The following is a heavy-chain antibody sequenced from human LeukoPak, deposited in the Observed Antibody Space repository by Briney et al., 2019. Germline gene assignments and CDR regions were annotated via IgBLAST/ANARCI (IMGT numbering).Heavy chain of an antibody. V-gene: IGHV3-33*01. CDR1: GFTFSSYG. CDR3: ARDGRQRYSSSSGGY. CDR2: IWYDGSNK. Sequence: PGGSLRLSCAASGFTFSSYGMHWVRQAPGKGLEWVAVIWYDGSNKYYADSVKGRFTISRDNSKNTLYLQMNSLRAEDTAVYYCARDGRQRYSSSSGGYWGQGTLVTVSS. D-gene: IGHD6-6*01. J-gene: IGHJ4*02.